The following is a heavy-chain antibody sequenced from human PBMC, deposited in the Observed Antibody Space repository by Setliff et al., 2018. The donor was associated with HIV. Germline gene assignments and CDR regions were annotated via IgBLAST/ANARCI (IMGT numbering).Heavy chain of an antibody. D-gene: IGHD1-26*01. V-gene: IGHV4-39*01. CDR1: GASFVGDNH. Sequence: SETLSLTCAVSGASFVGDNHWSWIRQTPERGLEWIGSIYYSGSTYFTPSLKSRVTLSVDTSRNHFSLKLSSVTAADTAVYYCARHGLAGATVDYWGQGTLVTVSS. CDR3: ARHGLAGATVDY. CDR2: IYYSGST. J-gene: IGHJ4*02.